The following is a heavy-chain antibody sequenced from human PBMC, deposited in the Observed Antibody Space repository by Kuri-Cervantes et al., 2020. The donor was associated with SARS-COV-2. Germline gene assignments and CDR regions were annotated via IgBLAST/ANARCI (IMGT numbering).Heavy chain of an antibody. J-gene: IGHJ6*02. D-gene: IGHD6-6*01. CDR3: ARSGYSSSSYYYYYGMDV. V-gene: IGHV3-66*01. CDR2: IYSGGST. Sequence: LSLTCATPGFTVSSNYMSWVRQAPGKGLEWVSVIYSGGSTYYADSVMGRFTISRDNSKNTLYLQMNSLRAEDTAVYYCARSGYSSSSYYYYYGMDVWGQGTTVTVSS. CDR1: GFTVSSNY.